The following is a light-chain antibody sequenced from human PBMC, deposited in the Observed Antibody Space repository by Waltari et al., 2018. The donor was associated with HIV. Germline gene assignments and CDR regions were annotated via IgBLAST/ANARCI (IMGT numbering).Light chain of an antibody. CDR3: QQYGTSPWT. V-gene: IGKV3-20*01. J-gene: IGKJ1*01. Sequence: EIVLTQSPGTLSLSLGERATLSCRASQSVSSTYLAWYQQKTGQAPRLLIFGASSRATGIPDRFSGSGSGTDFTLTISRLEPEDFAMYYCQQYGTSPWTFGQGTEVEIK. CDR2: GAS. CDR1: QSVSSTY.